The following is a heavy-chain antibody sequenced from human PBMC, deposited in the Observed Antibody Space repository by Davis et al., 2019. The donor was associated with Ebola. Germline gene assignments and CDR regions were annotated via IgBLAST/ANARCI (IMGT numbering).Heavy chain of an antibody. CDR3: ARDTRIQLWSDYYYYGMDV. Sequence: PGGSLRLSCAASGFTFSSYSMNWVRQAPGKGLEWVSSISSSSSYIYYADSVKGRFTISRDNAKNSLYLQMNSLRAEDTAVYYCARDTRIQLWSDYYYYGMDVWGQGTTVTVSS. J-gene: IGHJ6*02. CDR1: GFTFSSYS. D-gene: IGHD5-18*01. CDR2: ISSSSSYI. V-gene: IGHV3-21*01.